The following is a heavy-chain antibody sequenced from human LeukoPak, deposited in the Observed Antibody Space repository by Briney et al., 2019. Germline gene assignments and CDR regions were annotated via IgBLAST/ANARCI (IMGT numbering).Heavy chain of an antibody. CDR1: GGSISSYY. V-gene: IGHV4-59*01. J-gene: IGHJ6*03. D-gene: IGHD3-22*01. CDR3: ARSQYYYDSASHYYYYYMDV. Sequence: SETLSLTCTVSGGSISSYYWSWIRQPPGKGLEWIGYIYYSGSTNYNPSLKSRVTISVDTSKNQFSLKLSSVTAADTAVYYCARSQYYYDSASHYYYYYMDVWGKGTTVTVS. CDR2: IYYSGST.